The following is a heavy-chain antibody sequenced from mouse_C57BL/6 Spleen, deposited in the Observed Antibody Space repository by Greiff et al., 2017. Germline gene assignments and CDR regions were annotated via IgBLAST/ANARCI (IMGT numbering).Heavy chain of an antibody. J-gene: IGHJ4*01. V-gene: IGHV1-50*01. Sequence: QVQLQQSGAELVKPGASVKLSCKASGYTFTSYWMQWVKQRPGQGLEWIGEIDPSDSYTNYNQKFKGKATLTVDTSSSTAYMQLSSLTSEDSAVYYCAPYGNYEGYYAMDYWGQGTSVTVSS. D-gene: IGHD2-10*02. CDR1: GYTFTSYW. CDR3: APYGNYEGYYAMDY. CDR2: IDPSDSYT.